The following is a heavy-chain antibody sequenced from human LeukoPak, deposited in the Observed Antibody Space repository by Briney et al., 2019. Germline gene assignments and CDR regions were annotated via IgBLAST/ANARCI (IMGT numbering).Heavy chain of an antibody. CDR1: GGSISSGGYS. V-gene: IGHV4-61*02. CDR3: ARGVIAAADYFDY. Sequence: SQTLSLTCAVSGGSISSGGYSWSWIRQPPGKGLEWIGRIYASESTNYNPSLKSRVTISVDTSKNQFSLKLSSVTAADTAVYYCARGVIAAADYFDYWGQGTLVTVSS. CDR2: IYASEST. D-gene: IGHD6-13*01. J-gene: IGHJ4*02.